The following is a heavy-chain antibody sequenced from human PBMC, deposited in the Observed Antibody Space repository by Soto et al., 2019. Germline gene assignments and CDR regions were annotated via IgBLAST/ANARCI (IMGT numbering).Heavy chain of an antibody. Sequence: GESLKISCKGSGYSFTSYWIGWVRQMPGKGLEWLGIIYPGDSHTRYSPSFQGQVTISADKSISTAYLQWNSLKASDTAIYYCARQGYCSTTACSTVDYWGQGTLVTVSS. D-gene: IGHD2-2*02. CDR2: IYPGDSHT. V-gene: IGHV5-51*01. CDR3: ARQGYCSTTACSTVDY. J-gene: IGHJ4*02. CDR1: GYSFTSYW.